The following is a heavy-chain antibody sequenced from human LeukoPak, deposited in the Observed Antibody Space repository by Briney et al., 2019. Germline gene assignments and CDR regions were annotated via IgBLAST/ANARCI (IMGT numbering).Heavy chain of an antibody. Sequence: PGGSLRLSCAASGFTFSSYWMHWVRQAPGKGLVWVSHIDSRGTSTSYADSVKGRFTTSRDNAKNTLYLQMNSLRAEDSAVYYCARDLGYYRADYWGQGTLVTVSS. CDR1: GFTFSSYW. V-gene: IGHV3-74*01. CDR3: ARDLGYYRADY. CDR2: IDSRGTST. J-gene: IGHJ4*02. D-gene: IGHD1-26*01.